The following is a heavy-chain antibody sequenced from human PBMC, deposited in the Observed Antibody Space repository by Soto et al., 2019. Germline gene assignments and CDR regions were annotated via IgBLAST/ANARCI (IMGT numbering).Heavy chain of an antibody. CDR3: ARHSNHDAFDI. Sequence: SETLSLTCTVSGGSISSYYWSWIRQPPGKGLEWIGYIYYSGSTNYNPSLKSRVTISVDTSKNQFSLKLSSVTAADTAVYYCARHSNHDAFDIWGQGTMVTVSS. D-gene: IGHD4-4*01. CDR2: IYYSGST. CDR1: GGSISSYY. V-gene: IGHV4-59*08. J-gene: IGHJ3*02.